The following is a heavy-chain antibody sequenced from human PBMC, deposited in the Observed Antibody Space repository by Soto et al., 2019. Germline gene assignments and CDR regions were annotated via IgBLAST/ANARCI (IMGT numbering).Heavy chain of an antibody. D-gene: IGHD5-12*01. CDR2: IDPSDSYT. J-gene: IGHJ6*02. V-gene: IGHV5-10-1*01. CDR3: ARRRVATIYGLDV. CDR1: GYSFTTYG. Sequence: GESLKISCKGSGYSFTTYGISWVRQMPGKGLEWMGRIDPSDSYTNYSPSFQGHVTISVDKSISTAYLQWSSLKASDTAIYYCARRRVATIYGLDVWGQGTTVTVSS.